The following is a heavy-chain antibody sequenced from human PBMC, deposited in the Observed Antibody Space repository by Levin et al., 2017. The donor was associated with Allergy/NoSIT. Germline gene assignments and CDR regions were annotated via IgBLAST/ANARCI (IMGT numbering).Heavy chain of an antibody. J-gene: IGHJ4*02. Sequence: PGGSLRLSCAASGFTFSDYYMSWIRQAPGKGLEWVSYISSSGSTIYYADSVKGRFTISRDNAKNSLYLQMNSLRAEDTAVYYCARSHYDPLFLRPFDYWGQGTLVTVSS. D-gene: IGHD3-3*01. CDR2: ISSSGSTI. V-gene: IGHV3-11*01. CDR1: GFTFSDYY. CDR3: ARSHYDPLFLRPFDY.